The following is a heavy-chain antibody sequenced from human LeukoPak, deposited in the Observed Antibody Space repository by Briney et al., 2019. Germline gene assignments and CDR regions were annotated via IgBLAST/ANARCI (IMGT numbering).Heavy chain of an antibody. V-gene: IGHV3-30*02. CDR1: GFTFSIYA. D-gene: IGHD6-19*01. Sequence: GGSLRLSCAASGFTFSIYAMHWVRQAPGKGLEWVAFVRSAGSNKYYADSVRGRFTISRDNSKNTLYLEMNSPRLEDTAVYYCARGPAVAALDYWGQGTLVTVSS. CDR2: VRSAGSNK. J-gene: IGHJ4*02. CDR3: ARGPAVAALDY.